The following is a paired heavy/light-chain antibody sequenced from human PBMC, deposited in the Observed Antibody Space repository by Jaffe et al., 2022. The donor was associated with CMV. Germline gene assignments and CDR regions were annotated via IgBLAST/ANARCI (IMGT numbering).Heavy chain of an antibody. CDR1: GYTFTSYG. J-gene: IGHJ4*02. D-gene: IGHD3-3*01. V-gene: IGHV1-18*01. CDR2: ISAYNGNT. CDR3: ARDQVRDDFWSGYFGHKPYYFDY. Sequence: QVQLVQSGAEVKKPGASVKVSCKASGYTFTSYGISWVRQAPGQGLEWMGWISAYNGNTNYAQKLQGRVTMTTDTSTSTAYMELRSLRSDDTAVYYCARDQVRDDFWSGYFGHKPYYFDYWGQGTLVTVSS.
Light chain of an antibody. CDR3: LQDYNYPFT. V-gene: IGKV1-6*01. CDR2: AAS. Sequence: AIQMTQSPSSLSASVGDRVTITCRASQGIRNDLGWYQQKPGKAPKLLIYAASSLQSGVPSRFSGSGSGTDFTLTISSLQPEDFATYYCLQDYNYPFTFGPGTKVDIK. CDR1: QGIRND. J-gene: IGKJ3*01.